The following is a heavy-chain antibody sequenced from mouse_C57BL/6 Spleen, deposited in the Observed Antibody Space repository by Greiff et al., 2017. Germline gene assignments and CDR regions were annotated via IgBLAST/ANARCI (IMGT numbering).Heavy chain of an antibody. Sequence: EVQLQQSGAELVKPGASVKLSCTASGFNIKDYYMHWVKQRTEQGLEWIGSIDPEDGDTKYDPKFQGKATITADTTTNAAYLQLSSLSSEDTAVYYCAGIYYDHEECAYWGQGTLVTVSA. CDR1: GFNIKDYY. V-gene: IGHV14-2*01. CDR2: IDPEDGDT. CDR3: AGIYYDHEECAY. J-gene: IGHJ3*01. D-gene: IGHD2-4*01.